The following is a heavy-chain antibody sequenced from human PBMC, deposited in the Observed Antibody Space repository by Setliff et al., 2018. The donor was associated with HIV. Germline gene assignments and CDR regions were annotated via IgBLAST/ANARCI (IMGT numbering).Heavy chain of an antibody. V-gene: IGHV5-51*01. J-gene: IGHJ6*03. CDR1: GYNFATYY. CDR2: INPGDSDT. D-gene: IGHD5-12*01. Sequence: GESLKISCKTSGYNFATYYITWVRQMPGKGLEWIGRINPGDSDTGYSPSFQGQVTISADKSISTTYLQWNSLKASDTAMYYCARQVGGYNAWGHYYSYMDVWGKGTTVTVSS. CDR3: ARQVGGYNAWGHYYSYMDV.